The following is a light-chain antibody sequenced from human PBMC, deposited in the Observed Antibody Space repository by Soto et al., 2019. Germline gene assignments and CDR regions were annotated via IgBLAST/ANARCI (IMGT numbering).Light chain of an antibody. Sequence: DIQMTQSPSSLSASVGDRVTITCRASQGISNYLAWYQQIPGKVPKLLISAASTLQSGDPSRFSGNGSGTDFALTISSLQPEDVATYYCQKYTNVPALGGRTKVEIK. CDR3: QKYTNVPA. CDR2: AAS. V-gene: IGKV1-27*01. J-gene: IGKJ4*01. CDR1: QGISNY.